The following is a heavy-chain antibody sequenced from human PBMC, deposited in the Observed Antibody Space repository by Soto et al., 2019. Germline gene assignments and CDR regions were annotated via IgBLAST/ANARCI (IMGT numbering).Heavy chain of an antibody. J-gene: IGHJ4*02. CDR1: GGSFSGYY. Sequence: QVQLQQWGAGLLKPSETLSLTCAVYGGSFSGYYWSWIRQPPGKGLEWIGEINHSGSTNYNPSLKSRVTISVDTSKNQFSLELSSVTAADTAVYYCARGRRYFDWLFIHADRTGYYFDYWGQGTLVTVSS. CDR2: INHSGST. V-gene: IGHV4-34*01. D-gene: IGHD3-9*01. CDR3: ARGRRYFDWLFIHADRTGYYFDY.